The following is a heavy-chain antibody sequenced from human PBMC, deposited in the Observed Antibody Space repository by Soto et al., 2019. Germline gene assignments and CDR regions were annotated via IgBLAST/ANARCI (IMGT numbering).Heavy chain of an antibody. CDR3: ARAAAPDIVVVVAATRWFDP. D-gene: IGHD2-15*01. CDR2: IYYSGST. CDR1: GGSISSGGYY. Sequence: QVQLQEWGPGLVKPSQTLSLTCTVSGGSISSGGYYWSWIRQHPGKGLEWIGYIYYSGSTYYNPSLMSRVTLSVATSKNRFSLKLSSVTAADTAVYYCARAAAPDIVVVVAATRWFDPWGQGTLVTVSS. V-gene: IGHV4-31*03. J-gene: IGHJ5*02.